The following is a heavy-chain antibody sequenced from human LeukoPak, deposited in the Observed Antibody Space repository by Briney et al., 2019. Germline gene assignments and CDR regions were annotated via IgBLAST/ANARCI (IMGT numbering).Heavy chain of an antibody. CDR2: MNPNSGNT. J-gene: IGHJ4*02. CDR3: ARVGRIVVVSAAYGEPDYFDY. D-gene: IGHD2-2*01. Sequence: ASVKVSCKASGYTFTSYDINWVRQATGQGLEWMGWMNPNSGNTGYAQKFQGRVTMTRNTSISTAYMELSSLRSEDTAVYYCARVGRIVVVSAAYGEPDYFDYWGQGTLVTVSS. V-gene: IGHV1-8*01. CDR1: GYTFTSYD.